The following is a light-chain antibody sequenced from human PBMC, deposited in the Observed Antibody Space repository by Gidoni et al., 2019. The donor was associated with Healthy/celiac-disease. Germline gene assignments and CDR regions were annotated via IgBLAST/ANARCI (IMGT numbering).Light chain of an antibody. CDR3: QQYGSSPET. Sequence: EIVLTQSPGTLSLSPGERATLSCRASQSVSSSYLAWYQQKPGQAPRLLIDGASSRATGIPDRFSGSGSGTDFTITISRLEPEDFAVYYCQQYGSSPETFGQGTKVEIK. J-gene: IGKJ1*01. V-gene: IGKV3-20*01. CDR2: GAS. CDR1: QSVSSSY.